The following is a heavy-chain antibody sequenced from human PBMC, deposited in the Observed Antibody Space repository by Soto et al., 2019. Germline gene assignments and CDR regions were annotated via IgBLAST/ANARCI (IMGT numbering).Heavy chain of an antibody. V-gene: IGHV4-34*01. CDR3: ARVWCTNGVCYFYSYDHYFDY. J-gene: IGHJ4*02. CDR1: GGSFSGYY. CDR2: INHSGST. Sequence: SETLSLTCAVYGGSFSGYYWSWIRQPPGKGLEWIGEINHSGSTNYNPSLKSRVTISVDTSKNQFSLKLSSVTAADTAVYYCARVWCTNGVCYFYSYDHYFDYWGQGTLVTVS. D-gene: IGHD2-8*01.